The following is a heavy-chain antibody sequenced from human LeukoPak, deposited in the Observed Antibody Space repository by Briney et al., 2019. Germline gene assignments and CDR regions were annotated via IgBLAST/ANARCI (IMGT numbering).Heavy chain of an antibody. CDR3: ARGSPSYHFDY. V-gene: IGHV3-74*01. Sequence: PGGSLRLSXAASGFTFSSYWMHWVRQAPGKGLVWVSRINSDGSSTSYADSVKGRFTISGDNAKNTLYLQMNSLRAEDTAVYYCARGSPSYHFDYWGQGTLVTVSS. D-gene: IGHD1-26*01. J-gene: IGHJ4*02. CDR2: INSDGSST. CDR1: GFTFSSYW.